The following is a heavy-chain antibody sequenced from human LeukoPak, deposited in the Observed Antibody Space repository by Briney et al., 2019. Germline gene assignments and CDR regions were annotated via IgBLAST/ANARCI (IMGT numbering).Heavy chain of an antibody. CDR3: AKVGCSSTSCPTPFDY. Sequence: PGGSLRLSCAASGFTFSSYAMSWVRQAPGKGLEWVSAISGSGGSTYYADSVKGRFTISRDNSKNTLYLQMNSLRAEDTAVYYCAKVGCSSTSCPTPFDYWGQGTLVTVSS. V-gene: IGHV3-23*01. CDR2: ISGSGGST. CDR1: GFTFSSYA. J-gene: IGHJ4*02. D-gene: IGHD2-2*01.